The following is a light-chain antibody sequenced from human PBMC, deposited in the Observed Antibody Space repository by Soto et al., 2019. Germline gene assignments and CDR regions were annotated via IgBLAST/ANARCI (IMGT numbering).Light chain of an antibody. CDR3: QQYNSYSGT. V-gene: IGKV1-5*03. CDR1: QTISNW. Sequence: DIQMTQSPSTLSASVGDRVTITCRASQTISNWLAWYQQKPGKAPKLLIYKASSLESGVPSRFSGSGSGTEFTLTISSLQPDDCATYYCQQYNSYSGTFGQGTKLEIK. J-gene: IGKJ2*02. CDR2: KAS.